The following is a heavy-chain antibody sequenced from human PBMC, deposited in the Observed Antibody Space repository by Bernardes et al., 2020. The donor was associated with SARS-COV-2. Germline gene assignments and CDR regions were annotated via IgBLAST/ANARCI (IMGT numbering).Heavy chain of an antibody. V-gene: IGHV4-34*01. J-gene: IGHJ2*01. Sequence: ETLSLTCAVYSGSFSGYYWSWIRQTPGKGLEWIGEINDSGSTKYNPALKSRVTISVDPSKNQFSLKLNSVTAADTAVYYCARGSAAVVSHFMLLFANWYFELSGRGTLVTVSS. D-gene: IGHD2-15*01. CDR3: ARGSAAVVSHFMLLFANWYFEL. CDR2: INDSGST. CDR1: SGSFSGYY.